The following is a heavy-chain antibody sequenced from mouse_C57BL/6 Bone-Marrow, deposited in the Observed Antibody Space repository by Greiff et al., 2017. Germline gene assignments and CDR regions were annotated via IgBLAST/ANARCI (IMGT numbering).Heavy chain of an antibody. Sequence: DVMLVESGEGLVKPGGSLKLSCAASGFTFSSYAMSWVRQTPEKRLEWVAYISSGGDYIYYADTVKGRFTISRDNARNTLYLQMSSLKSEDTAMYYCTREGYGSSYGAYWGQGTLVTVSA. CDR2: ISSGGDYI. CDR3: TREGYGSSYGAY. CDR1: GFTFSSYA. J-gene: IGHJ3*01. V-gene: IGHV5-9-1*02. D-gene: IGHD1-1*01.